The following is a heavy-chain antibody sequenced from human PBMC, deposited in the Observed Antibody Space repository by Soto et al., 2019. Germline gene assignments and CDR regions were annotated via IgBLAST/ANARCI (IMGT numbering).Heavy chain of an antibody. CDR3: ASSRQYGDYETEYFQH. V-gene: IGHV4-31*03. CDR1: GGSISSGGYY. J-gene: IGHJ1*01. Sequence: QVQLQESGPGLAKPSQTLSLTCTVSGGSISSGGYYWSWIRQHPGKGLEWIGYIYYSGSTYYNPSLKSRVTIAVDTSKNQFSLKLSSVTAADTAVYYCASSRQYGDYETEYFQHWGQGTLVTVSS. CDR2: IYYSGST. D-gene: IGHD4-17*01.